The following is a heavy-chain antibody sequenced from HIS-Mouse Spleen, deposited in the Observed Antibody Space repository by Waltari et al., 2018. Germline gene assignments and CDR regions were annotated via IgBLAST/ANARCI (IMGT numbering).Heavy chain of an antibody. Sequence: QVTLRESGPALVKPTQTLTLTCTFSGFPLSTIGMCVSWHRQPPGKALEWLARIDWDDDKYYSTSLKTRLTISKDTSKNQVVLTMTNMDPVDTATYYCARIAEGYSSGWYAFDYWGQGTLVTVSS. V-gene: IGHV2-70*15. CDR1: GFPLSTIGMC. CDR3: ARIAEGYSSGWYAFDY. D-gene: IGHD6-19*01. CDR2: IDWDDDK. J-gene: IGHJ4*02.